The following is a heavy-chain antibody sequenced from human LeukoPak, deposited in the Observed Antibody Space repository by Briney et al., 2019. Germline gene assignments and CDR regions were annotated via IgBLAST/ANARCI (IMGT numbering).Heavy chain of an antibody. J-gene: IGHJ4*02. CDR1: GGSISSSSYY. D-gene: IGHD5-18*01. Sequence: PSETLSLTCTVSGGSISSSSYYWGWIRQPQGKGLEWIVSIYYSGTTYYTPSLTIRLSISVYTSKNHFSLKLSSVTAADTAVYYCARIPYSYGPREYWGQGTLVTVSS. V-gene: IGHV4-39*02. CDR2: IYYSGTT. CDR3: ARIPYSYGPREY.